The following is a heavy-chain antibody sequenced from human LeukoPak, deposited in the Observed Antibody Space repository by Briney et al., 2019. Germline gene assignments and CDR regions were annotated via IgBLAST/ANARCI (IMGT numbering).Heavy chain of an antibody. CDR2: ISGSGGST. J-gene: IGHJ4*02. CDR1: GFTFSSYS. V-gene: IGHV3-23*01. Sequence: GGSLRLSCAASGFTFSSYSMNWVRQAPGKGLEWVSAISGSGGSTYYADSVKGRFTISRDNSKNTLYLQMNSLRAEDTAVYYCAKHAAAGGYFDYWGQGTLVTVSS. CDR3: AKHAAAGGYFDY. D-gene: IGHD6-13*01.